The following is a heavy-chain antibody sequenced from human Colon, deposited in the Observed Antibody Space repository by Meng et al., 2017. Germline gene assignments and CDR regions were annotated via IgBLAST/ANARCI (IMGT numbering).Heavy chain of an antibody. V-gene: IGHV3-30*07. J-gene: IGHJ4*02. CDR2: ISYDGSNK. CDR1: GFTFSSYA. D-gene: IGHD5-24*01. CDR3: TTVDGYNELSLY. Sequence: VRLVHPGRSSRRSFAAVGFTFSSYATHLVLQAPGKGLEWVADISYDGSNKYYADSAKGRFTISRDNSKHTLYLQMNSLKSEDTAVYYCTTVDGYNELSLYWGQGTLVTV.